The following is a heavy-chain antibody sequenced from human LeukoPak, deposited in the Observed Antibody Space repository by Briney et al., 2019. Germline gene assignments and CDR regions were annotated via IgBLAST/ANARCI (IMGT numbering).Heavy chain of an antibody. Sequence: GSQRLSCAASGFIFSDYTINWVRQPPGKGLEWIGEINHSGSTNYNPSLKSRVTISVDTSKNQFSLKLSSVTAADTAVYYCARENQWLATNYFDYWGQGTLVTVSS. CDR2: INHSGST. D-gene: IGHD6-19*01. J-gene: IGHJ4*02. V-gene: IGHV4-34*01. CDR3: ARENQWLATNYFDY. CDR1: GFIFSDYT.